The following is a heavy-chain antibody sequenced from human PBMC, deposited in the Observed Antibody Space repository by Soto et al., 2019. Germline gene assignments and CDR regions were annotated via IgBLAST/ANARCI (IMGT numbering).Heavy chain of an antibody. Sequence: QLQLQESGPGLVKPSETLSLTCTVSGGSISSSSYYWGWIRQPPGKGLEWIGSIYYSGSTYYNPSLKSRVTISVDTSKNQFSLKLSSVTAADTAVYYCASGIGYCSSTSCYNVVSLGWFDPWGQGTLVTVSS. CDR1: GGSISSSSYY. D-gene: IGHD2-2*02. J-gene: IGHJ5*02. V-gene: IGHV4-39*01. CDR2: IYYSGST. CDR3: ASGIGYCSSTSCYNVVSLGWFDP.